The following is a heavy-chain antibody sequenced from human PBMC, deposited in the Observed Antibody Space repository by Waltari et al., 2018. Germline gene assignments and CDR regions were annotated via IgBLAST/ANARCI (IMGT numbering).Heavy chain of an antibody. V-gene: IGHV1-3*01. D-gene: IGHD2-8*02. CDR1: GYTFTSYA. CDR2: INAVNGNT. Sequence: QVQLVQSGAEVKKPGASVKVSCKASGYTFTSYAMHWVRQAPGQRLEWMGWINAVNGNTKYSQKFQGRGTITRDTSASTAYMELSSLRSEDTAVYYCARASDCTGGVCYPQPIDYWGQGTLVTVSS. J-gene: IGHJ4*02. CDR3: ARASDCTGGVCYPQPIDY.